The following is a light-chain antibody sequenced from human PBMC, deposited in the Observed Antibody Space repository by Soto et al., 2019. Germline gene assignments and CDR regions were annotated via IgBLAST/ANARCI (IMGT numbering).Light chain of an antibody. Sequence: DIQLTQSPSFLSASVGDRVTITCRASQGISSYLAWYQQKPGKAPNLLIHTASTLQSGVPSRFSGSGSGTEFTLTISSLQPDDFATYYCQHYNSYSEAFGQGTKVDNK. CDR3: QHYNSYSEA. CDR2: TAS. V-gene: IGKV1-9*01. J-gene: IGKJ1*01. CDR1: QGISSY.